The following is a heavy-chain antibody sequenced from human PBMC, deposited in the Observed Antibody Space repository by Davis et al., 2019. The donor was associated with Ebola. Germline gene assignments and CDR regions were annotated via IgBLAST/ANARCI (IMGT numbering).Heavy chain of an antibody. V-gene: IGHV1-18*01. D-gene: IGHD4-23*01. CDR3: ARDFPYGGPMDV. CDR2: ISAYNGNT. Sequence: ASVKVSCKASGYTFTSYAMHWVRQAPGQRLEWMGWISAYNGNTNYAQKLQGRVTMTTDTSTSTAYMELRSLRSDDTAVYYCARDFPYGGPMDVWGQGTTVTVSS. CDR1: GYTFTSYA. J-gene: IGHJ6*02.